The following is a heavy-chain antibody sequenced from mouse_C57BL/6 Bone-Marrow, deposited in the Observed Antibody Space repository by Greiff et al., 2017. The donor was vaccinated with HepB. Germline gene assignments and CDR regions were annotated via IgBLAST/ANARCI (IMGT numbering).Heavy chain of an antibody. Sequence: QVQLKESGPELVKPGASVKISCKASGYAFSSYWMNWVKQRPGKGLEWIGRIYPGDGDTNYNGKFKGKATLTADKSSSTAYMHLSSMTSADSAVYFCARGSYLYYAMDFWGQGTSVTVSS. J-gene: IGHJ4*01. CDR2: IYPGDGDT. V-gene: IGHV1-82*01. CDR3: ARGSYLYYAMDF. CDR1: GYAFSSYW. D-gene: IGHD1-1*02.